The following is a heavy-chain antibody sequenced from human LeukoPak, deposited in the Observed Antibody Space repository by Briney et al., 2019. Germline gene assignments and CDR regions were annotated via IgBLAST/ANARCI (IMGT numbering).Heavy chain of an antibody. CDR3: ARVSSSCDY. V-gene: IGHV1-46*01. CDR1: GYTFTSYY. D-gene: IGHD6-13*01. J-gene: IGHJ4*02. Sequence: ASVKVSCKASGYTFTSYYMHWVRQAPGPGLEWMGIINPSGGSTSYAQKLQGRVTMTTDTSTSTAYMELRSLRSDDTAVYYCARVSSSCDYWGQGTLVTVSS. CDR2: INPSGGST.